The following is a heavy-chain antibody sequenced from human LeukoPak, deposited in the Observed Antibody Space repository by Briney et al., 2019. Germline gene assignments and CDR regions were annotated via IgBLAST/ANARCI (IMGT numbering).Heavy chain of an antibody. J-gene: IGHJ5*01. Sequence: GGSLRLSCAASGFIFSSYSMNWVRQAPGKGLEWVSYISSRGSSIYYADSVKGRFTISRDNAKNSLYLQLNSLRVEDTAVYYCTRDPRHFDSCGQGTLVTVSS. CDR1: GFIFSSYS. V-gene: IGHV3-48*01. CDR2: ISSRGSSI. CDR3: TRDPRHFDS. D-gene: IGHD6-6*01.